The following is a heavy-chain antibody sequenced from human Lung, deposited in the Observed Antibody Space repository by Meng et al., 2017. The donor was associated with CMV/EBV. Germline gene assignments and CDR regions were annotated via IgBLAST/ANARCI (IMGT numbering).Heavy chain of an antibody. CDR3: ATQESRDGHNPY. D-gene: IGHD5-24*01. CDR1: GGSISSSYW. CDR2: MYHSGTT. Sequence: QLERWCPGSVKPSGTLSLTCVVAGGSISSSYWWTWVRQSPGKGLEWIGEMYHSGTTNYNPSLKSRVTISMGKSNNQLSLKLNSVTAADTAVYYCATQESRDGHNPYWGQGTLVTVSS. V-gene: IGHV4-4*02. J-gene: IGHJ4*02.